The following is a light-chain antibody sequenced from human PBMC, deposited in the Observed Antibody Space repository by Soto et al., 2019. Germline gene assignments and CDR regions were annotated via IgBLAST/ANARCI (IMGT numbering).Light chain of an antibody. Sequence: QSDLTQSASVSGSPGQSITISCTGTSSDVGGYNYVSWYQQHPGKAPKLMIYDVSNRPSGVSNRFSGSKSGNTASLTISGLQAEDEADYYCSSYTSSSTLYVFGTGTKLTVL. J-gene: IGLJ1*01. V-gene: IGLV2-14*01. CDR2: DVS. CDR1: SSDVGGYNY. CDR3: SSYTSSSTLYV.